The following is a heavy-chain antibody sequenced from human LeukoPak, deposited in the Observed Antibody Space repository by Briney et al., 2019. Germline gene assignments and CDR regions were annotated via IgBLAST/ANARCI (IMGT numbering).Heavy chain of an antibody. CDR1: GFTFSSYA. CDR2: ISSSGSTI. D-gene: IGHD6-19*01. J-gene: IGHJ4*02. Sequence: GGSLRLSCAASGFTFSSYAMSWVRQAPGKGLEWVSYISSSGSTIYYADSVKGRFTISRDNAKNSLYLQMNSLRAEDTAVYYCASSIAVAGVDYWGQGTLVTVSS. V-gene: IGHV3-48*04. CDR3: ASSIAVAGVDY.